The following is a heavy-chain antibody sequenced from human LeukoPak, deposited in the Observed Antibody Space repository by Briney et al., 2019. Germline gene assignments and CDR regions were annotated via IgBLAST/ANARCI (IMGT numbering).Heavy chain of an antibody. V-gene: IGHV1-18*01. CDR2: ISVYNGNT. Sequence: ASVKVSCKASGYTFTSYGISWVRQAPGQGLEWMGWISVYNGNTNYAQKVQGRVTMTAVTSTSTAYLELRSLRSDDTANYYCARATDYYGSGNYYHDFDYWGQRTLFTVSS. J-gene: IGHJ4*02. CDR1: GYTFTSYG. D-gene: IGHD3-10*01. CDR3: ARATDYYGSGNYYHDFDY.